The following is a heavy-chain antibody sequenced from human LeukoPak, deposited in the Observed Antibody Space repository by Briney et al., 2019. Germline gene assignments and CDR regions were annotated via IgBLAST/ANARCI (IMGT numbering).Heavy chain of an antibody. D-gene: IGHD2-21*02. CDR1: GFTFTSSA. Sequence: ASVKVSCKASGFTFTSSAVQWVRQARGQRLEWIGWIVVGSGNTNYAQKFQGRVTMTRDTSISTAYMELSRLRSDDTAVYYCARDYCGGDRFPDYWGQGTLVTVSS. CDR2: IVVGSGNT. J-gene: IGHJ4*02. V-gene: IGHV1-58*01. CDR3: ARDYCGGDRFPDY.